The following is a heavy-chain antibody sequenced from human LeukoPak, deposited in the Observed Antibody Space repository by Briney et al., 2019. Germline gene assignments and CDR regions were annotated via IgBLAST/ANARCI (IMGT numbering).Heavy chain of an antibody. V-gene: IGHV3-21*01. CDR3: ARDPHHYSGFDY. CDR2: ISSSSSYI. CDR1: GFTFRSYS. Sequence: GGSLRLSCAASGFTFRSYSMNWVRQAPGKGLEWVSSISSSSSYIYYADSVKGRFTISRDNAKNSLYLQMNSLRAEDTAVYYCARDPHHYSGFDYWGQGTLVTVSS. J-gene: IGHJ4*02. D-gene: IGHD3-10*01.